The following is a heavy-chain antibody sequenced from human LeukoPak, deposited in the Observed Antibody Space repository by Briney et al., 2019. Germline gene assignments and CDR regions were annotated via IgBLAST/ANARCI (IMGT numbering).Heavy chain of an antibody. CDR3: VKDSGARLRLDS. CDR1: GYTFTGYY. D-gene: IGHD1-26*01. J-gene: IGHJ4*02. Sequence: ASVKVSCKASGYTFTGYYIHWVRQAPGQGPECMGWINPNSAATNYAQNFQGRVTMSRDTSISTAYMELSGLRSDDTALYYCVKDSGARLRLDSWGQGTLVTVSS. V-gene: IGHV1-2*02. CDR2: INPNSAAT.